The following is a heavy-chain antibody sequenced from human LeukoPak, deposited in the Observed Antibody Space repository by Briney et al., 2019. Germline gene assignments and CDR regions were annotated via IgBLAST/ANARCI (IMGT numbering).Heavy chain of an antibody. J-gene: IGHJ4*02. D-gene: IGHD1-26*01. CDR1: GFTFSTYR. CDR2: IKQDGSEK. V-gene: IGHV3-7*04. CDR3: ARGSGSSPFDY. Sequence: GGSLRLSCAASGFTFSTYRMSWVRQAPGKGLEWVANIKQDGSEKYYVDSVKGRFTISRDNAKNSLYLQMNSLRAEDTAVYYCARGSGSSPFDYWGQGTLVTVSS.